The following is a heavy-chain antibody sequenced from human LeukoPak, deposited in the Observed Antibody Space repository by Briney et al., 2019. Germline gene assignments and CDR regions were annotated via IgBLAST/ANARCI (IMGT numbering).Heavy chain of an antibody. V-gene: IGHV4-4*07. CDR1: GGSITTYY. Sequence: PSETLSLTCTVSGGSITTYYWSWIRQPAGKGLEWIGRLYTSGSSNHNPSLKSRVTMSVDTSKNQFSLKLSSVTAADTAVYYCARDRKYCSSTSCYFAFDIWGQGTMVTVSS. CDR3: ARDRKYCSSTSCYFAFDI. J-gene: IGHJ3*02. CDR2: LYTSGSS. D-gene: IGHD2-2*01.